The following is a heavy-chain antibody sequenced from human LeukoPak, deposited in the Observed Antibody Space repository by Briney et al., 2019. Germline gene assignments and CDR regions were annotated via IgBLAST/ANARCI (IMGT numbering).Heavy chain of an antibody. Sequence: GRSLRLSCAASGFTFSSYGMHWVRQAPGKGLEWVSVIWYDGSNKYYADSVKGRFTISRDNSKNTLYLQMNSLRAEDTAKYYCAKDYYGPSGGIDYWGQGTLVTVSS. V-gene: IGHV3-33*06. CDR1: GFTFSSYG. D-gene: IGHD3-10*01. CDR2: IWYDGSNK. J-gene: IGHJ4*02. CDR3: AKDYYGPSGGIDY.